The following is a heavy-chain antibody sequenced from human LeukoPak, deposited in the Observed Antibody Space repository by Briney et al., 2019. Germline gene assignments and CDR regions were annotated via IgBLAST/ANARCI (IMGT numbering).Heavy chain of an antibody. J-gene: IGHJ4*02. CDR1: GGSFSGYY. D-gene: IGHD2-2*01. CDR2: INHSGST. Sequence: SETLSLTCAVYGGSFSGYYWSWIRQPPGKGLEWIGEINHSGSTNYNPSLKSRVTISVDTSKNQFSLKLSSVTAADTAVYYCARHINRYCSSTSCHFDYWAREPWSPSPQ. CDR3: ARHINRYCSSTSCHFDY. V-gene: IGHV4-34*01.